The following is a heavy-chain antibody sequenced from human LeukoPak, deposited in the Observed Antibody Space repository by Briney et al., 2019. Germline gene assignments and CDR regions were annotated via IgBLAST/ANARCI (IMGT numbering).Heavy chain of an antibody. CDR2: ISGSGGST. Sequence: GGSLRLSCAASGFTVSSNYLSWVRQAPGKGLEWVSAISGSGGSTYYADSVKGRFTISRDNSKNTLYLQMNSLRAEDTAVYYCAKSRITGTTVPWGQGTLVTVSS. D-gene: IGHD1-7*01. CDR3: AKSRITGTTVP. J-gene: IGHJ5*02. V-gene: IGHV3-23*01. CDR1: GFTVSSNY.